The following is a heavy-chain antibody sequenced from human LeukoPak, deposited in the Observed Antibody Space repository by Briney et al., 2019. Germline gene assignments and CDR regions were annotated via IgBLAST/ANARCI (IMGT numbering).Heavy chain of an antibody. D-gene: IGHD2-2*01. CDR3: AKVGVPAAPYYYYMDV. J-gene: IGHJ6*03. V-gene: IGHV3-23*01. CDR1: GFTFSSYA. Sequence: PGGSLRLSCAASGFTFSSYAMSWVRQAPGKGLEWVSAISGSGGSTYYADSVKGRFTISRDNSKNTLYLQMNSLRAEDTAVYYCAKVGVPAAPYYYYMDVWGKGTTVTVSS. CDR2: ISGSGGST.